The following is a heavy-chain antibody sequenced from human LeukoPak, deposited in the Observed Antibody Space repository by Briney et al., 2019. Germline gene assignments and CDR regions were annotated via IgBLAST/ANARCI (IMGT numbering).Heavy chain of an antibody. D-gene: IGHD6-19*01. CDR3: ARERCSGHAFDI. CDR2: IFYRGSP. J-gene: IGHJ3*02. CDR1: GGSIRSYY. V-gene: IGHV4-59*01. Sequence: SETLSLTCTVSGGSIRSYYGSWIRQPPGKGLEGMGYIFYRGSPTYNPSLKSRVTIQVDTSKTQFSLKLSSVPPATPAGCYFARERCSGHAFDIWGQGTMVTVSS.